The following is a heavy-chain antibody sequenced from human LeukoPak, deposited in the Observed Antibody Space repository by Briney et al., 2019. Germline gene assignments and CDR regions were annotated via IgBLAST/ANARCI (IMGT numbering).Heavy chain of an antibody. J-gene: IGHJ4*02. D-gene: IGHD6-13*01. CDR2: IKQDGSEK. CDR1: GFTLSSYW. CDR3: ATRPYSSGWYPHY. Sequence: GGSLRLSCAASGFTLSSYWMSWVRQAPGKGLEWVANIKQDGSEKYYVDSVKGRFTISRDNAKNSLYLQMNSLRAEDTAVYYCATRPYSSGWYPHYWGQGTLVTVSS. V-gene: IGHV3-7*01.